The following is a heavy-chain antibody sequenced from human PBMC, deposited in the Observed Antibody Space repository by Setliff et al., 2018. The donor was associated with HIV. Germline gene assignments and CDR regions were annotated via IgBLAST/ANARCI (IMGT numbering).Heavy chain of an antibody. Sequence: SLRLSCEGSGFTFGSYTMSWVRQAPGKGLEWLSVIYSGSGSTKYADSVKGRFTVSRDNSKNMLYLQMTRLSVEDTATYHCAKETPMGLDWSSPDPRNYNAYYYMDVWGEGTTVTVSS. CDR1: GFTFGSYT. V-gene: IGHV3-23*03. CDR2: IYSGSGST. J-gene: IGHJ6*03. CDR3: AKETPMGLDWSSPDPRNYNAYYYMDV. D-gene: IGHD1-1*01.